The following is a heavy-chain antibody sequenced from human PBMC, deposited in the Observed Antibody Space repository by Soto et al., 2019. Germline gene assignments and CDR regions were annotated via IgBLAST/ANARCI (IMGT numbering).Heavy chain of an antibody. Sequence: PGGSLRLSCAASGFTFSSSWMHWVRQAPGKGLVWVSRISGDGSSTNYTDSVKGRFTISRDNAKNTLYLQMNSLRAEDAAVYYCAKVHGTVTTSPDPMTNWGQGTLVTVSS. J-gene: IGHJ4*02. CDR1: GFTFSSSW. CDR2: ISGDGSST. D-gene: IGHD4-4*01. V-gene: IGHV3-74*01. CDR3: AKVHGTVTTSPDPMTN.